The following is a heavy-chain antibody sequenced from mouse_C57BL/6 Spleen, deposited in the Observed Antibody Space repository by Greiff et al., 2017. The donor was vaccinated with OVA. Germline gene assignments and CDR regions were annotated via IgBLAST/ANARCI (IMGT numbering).Heavy chain of an antibody. CDR3: ARAYGSSYKWYFDV. Sequence: VQLQQPGAELVMPGASVKLSCKASGYTFTSYWMHWVKQRPGQGLEWIGEIDPSDSYTNYNQKFKGKSTLTVDKSSSTAYMQLSSLTSEDSAVYYCARAYGSSYKWYFDVWGTGTTVTVSS. CDR2: IDPSDSYT. D-gene: IGHD1-1*01. CDR1: GYTFTSYW. J-gene: IGHJ1*03. V-gene: IGHV1-69*01.